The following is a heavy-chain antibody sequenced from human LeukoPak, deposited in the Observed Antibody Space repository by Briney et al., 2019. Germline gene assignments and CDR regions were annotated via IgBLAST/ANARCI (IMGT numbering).Heavy chain of an antibody. D-gene: IGHD5-24*01. CDR3: TRASRDGYSLNFDY. V-gene: IGHV3-49*04. J-gene: IGHJ4*02. CDR2: IRSKAYGGTT. CDR1: GFTFSNYW. Sequence: PGGSLRLSCAASGFTFSNYWMTWVRQAPGKGLEWVGFIRSKAYGGTTEYAASVKGRFTISRDDSKSIAYLQMNSLKTEDTAVYYCTRASRDGYSLNFDYWGQGTLVTVSS.